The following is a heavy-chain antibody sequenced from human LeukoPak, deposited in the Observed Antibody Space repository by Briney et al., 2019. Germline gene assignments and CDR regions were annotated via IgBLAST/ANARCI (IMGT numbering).Heavy chain of an antibody. V-gene: IGHV3-7*01. D-gene: IGHD6-19*01. CDR3: ATPPKQWPVY. Sequence: QSGGSLRPSCAASGFTFGSYWMSSVRQAPGEGLEWVANIKQDGSEKYYVDSVKGPFTISRDNAKNSLYLQMNSLRAEDTAVYYCATPPKQWPVYWGQGTLVTVSS. CDR1: GFTFGSYW. CDR2: IKQDGSEK. J-gene: IGHJ4*02.